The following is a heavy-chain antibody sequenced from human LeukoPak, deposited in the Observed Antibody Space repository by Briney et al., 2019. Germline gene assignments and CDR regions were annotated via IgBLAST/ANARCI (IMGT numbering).Heavy chain of an antibody. CDR1: GFTFSSYA. J-gene: IGHJ4*02. CDR2: ISGSGGST. V-gene: IGHV3-23*01. CDR3: AKARDYFDSSGDY. Sequence: PRGSLRLSCAASGFTFSSYAMSWVRQAPGKGLEWVSAISGSGGSTYYADSVKGRFTISRDNSNNTLYLQMNSLRVEDTAVYYCAKARDYFDSSGDYWGQGTLVTVSS. D-gene: IGHD3-22*01.